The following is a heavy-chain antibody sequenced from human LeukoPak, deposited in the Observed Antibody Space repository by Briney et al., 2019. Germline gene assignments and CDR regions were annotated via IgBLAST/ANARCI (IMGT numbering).Heavy chain of an antibody. CDR2: IYTSGST. D-gene: IGHD5-18*01. J-gene: IGHJ4*02. CDR3: AGDTAMARIDY. CDR1: GGSISSGSYY. V-gene: IGHV4-61*02. Sequence: PSETLSLTCTVSGGSISSGSYYWSWIRQPAGKGLEWIGRIYTSGSTNYNPSLKSRVTISVDTSKNQFSLKPSSVTAADTAVYYCAGDTAMARIDYWGQGTLVTVSS.